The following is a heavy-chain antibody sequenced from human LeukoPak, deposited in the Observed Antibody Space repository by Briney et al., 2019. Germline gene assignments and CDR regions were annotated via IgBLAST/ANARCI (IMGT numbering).Heavy chain of an antibody. CDR3: ARVSLSGDYRVDY. CDR2: IYYSGST. Sequence: SETLSLTCTVSGGSISCGGYYWSWSRQHPGKGLEWIGYIYYSGSTYYNPSLKSRVTISVDTSKNQFSLKLSSVTAADTAVYYCARVSLSGDYRVDYWGQGTLVTVSS. CDR1: GGSISCGGYY. J-gene: IGHJ4*02. D-gene: IGHD4-17*01. V-gene: IGHV4-31*03.